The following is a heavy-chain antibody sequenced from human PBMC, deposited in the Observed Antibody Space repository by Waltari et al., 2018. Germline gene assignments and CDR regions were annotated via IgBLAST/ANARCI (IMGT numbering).Heavy chain of an antibody. Sequence: QVQLVESGGGVVQPGRSLRLSCAASGFTFSSYAMHWVRQAPGKGLEWVAVISYDGINKYYADSVKGRFTISRDNSKNTLYLQMNSLRAEDTAVYYCARDDRAGIAAAGTDAFDIWGQGTMVTVSS. CDR3: ARDDRAGIAAAGTDAFDI. J-gene: IGHJ3*02. V-gene: IGHV3-30-3*01. CDR2: ISYDGINK. CDR1: GFTFSSYA. D-gene: IGHD6-13*01.